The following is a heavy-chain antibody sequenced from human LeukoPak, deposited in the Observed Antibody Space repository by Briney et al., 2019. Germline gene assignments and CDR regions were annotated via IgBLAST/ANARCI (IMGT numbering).Heavy chain of an antibody. CDR3: ARDKHNWGLRNTREPFDY. V-gene: IGHV4-39*02. Sequence: SETLSLTCTVSGGSISSSSYYWGWIRQPPGKGLEWIGSIYYSGSTYYNPSLKSRVTISVDTSKNQFSLKLSSVTAADTAVYYCARDKHNWGLRNTREPFDYWGQGTLVTVSS. CDR2: IYYSGST. CDR1: GGSISSSSYY. D-gene: IGHD7-27*01. J-gene: IGHJ4*02.